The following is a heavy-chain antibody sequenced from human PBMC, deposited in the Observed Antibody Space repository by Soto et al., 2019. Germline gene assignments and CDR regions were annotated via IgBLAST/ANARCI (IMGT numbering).Heavy chain of an antibody. Sequence: GASVKVSCKASGYTFTSYYMHWVRQAPGQGLEWMGIINPSGGSTSYAQKFQGRVTMTRDTSTSTVYMELSSLRSEDTAVYYCARESSEDIVVVVAACWFDPWGQGTLVTVSS. CDR1: GYTFTSYY. CDR2: INPSGGST. D-gene: IGHD2-15*01. J-gene: IGHJ5*02. CDR3: ARESSEDIVVVVAACWFDP. V-gene: IGHV1-46*03.